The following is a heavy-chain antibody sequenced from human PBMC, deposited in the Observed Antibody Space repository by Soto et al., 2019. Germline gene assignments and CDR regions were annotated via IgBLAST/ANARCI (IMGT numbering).Heavy chain of an antibody. V-gene: IGHV1-3*01. CDR1: GYPFTNYA. Sequence: QVQLVQSGAEVQKPGSSVKLSCKASGYPFTNYAIHWVRQAPGQSLEWMGWLNAGNGNTKYSQKFQGRVTITRDTSACTAYRGLSSLGTEDYDVDYCARGVLCFGELSSMGSWGQGTLVTVSS. J-gene: IGHJ5*02. D-gene: IGHD3-16*02. CDR2: LNAGNGNT. CDR3: ARGVLCFGELSSMGS.